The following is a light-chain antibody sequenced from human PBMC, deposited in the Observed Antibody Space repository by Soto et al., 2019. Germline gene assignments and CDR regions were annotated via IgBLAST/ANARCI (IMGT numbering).Light chain of an antibody. Sequence: EIVLTQSPGTLSLSPGERATLSCRASQSVIGRYLSWYRQKPGQAPRLLIYGASSRATGIPDRFSGSGSGTVFTLTISRLEPEHFAVYYCQQYGNSPYTFGQGTKLEIK. J-gene: IGKJ2*01. CDR3: QQYGNSPYT. CDR2: GAS. V-gene: IGKV3-20*01. CDR1: QSVIGRY.